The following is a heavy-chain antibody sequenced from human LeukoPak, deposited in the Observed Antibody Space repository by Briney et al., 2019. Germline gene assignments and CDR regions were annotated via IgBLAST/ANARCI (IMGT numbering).Heavy chain of an antibody. CDR2: INHSGST. CDR1: GGSFSGYY. J-gene: IGHJ6*03. Sequence: PSETLSLTCAVYGGSFSGYYWSWIRQPPGKGLEWIGEINHSGSTNYNPSLKSRVTISVDTSKNQFSLKLSSVTAADTAVYYCARHHYDYVWGSYRPNYYYYYYMDVWGKGTTVTVSS. V-gene: IGHV4-34*01. D-gene: IGHD3-16*02. CDR3: ARHHYDYVWGSYRPNYYYYYYMDV.